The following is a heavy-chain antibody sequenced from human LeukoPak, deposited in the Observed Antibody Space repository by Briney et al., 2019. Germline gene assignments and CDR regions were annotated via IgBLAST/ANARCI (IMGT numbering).Heavy chain of an antibody. J-gene: IGHJ4*02. CDR3: AKDFSSFGYFDY. CDR2: ISGSGGIT. V-gene: IGHV3-23*01. CDR1: GFTFSSYA. D-gene: IGHD3-10*01. Sequence: GGSLRLSCAASGFTFSSYAMSWVRQAPGKGLEWGSAISGSGGITYYADSVKGRSTISRDNTKNTLYLQMNSLRAEDTAVYYCAKDFSSFGYFDYWGQGTLVTVSS.